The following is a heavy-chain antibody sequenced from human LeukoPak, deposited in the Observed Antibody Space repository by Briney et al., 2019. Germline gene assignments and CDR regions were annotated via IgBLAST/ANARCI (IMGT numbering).Heavy chain of an antibody. V-gene: IGHV1-18*01. CDR2: ISAYNGNT. J-gene: IGHJ5*02. Sequence: ASVKVSCKASGYTFTSYGISWVRQAPGQGLEWMGWISAYNGNTNYAQKLQGRVTMTTDTSTSTAYMELRSLRSDDTAVYYRARDIPTITMVRGVIPTDWFDPWGQGTLVTVSS. CDR3: ARDIPTITMVRGVIPTDWFDP. CDR1: GYTFTSYG. D-gene: IGHD3-10*01.